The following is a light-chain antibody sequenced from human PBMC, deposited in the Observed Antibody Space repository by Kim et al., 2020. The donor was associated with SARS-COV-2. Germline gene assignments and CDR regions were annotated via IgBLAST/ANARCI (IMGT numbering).Light chain of an antibody. Sequence: QLVLTQSPSASASLGASVKLTCTLRSGHSSNAIAWHQQQAEKGPRYLMTLNSDGSHSKGDGIPDRFSGSSSGAERYLTISGLQSDDEADYYCQTWGTGIWVFGGGTQLTVL. CDR1: SGHSSNA. J-gene: IGLJ3*02. CDR2: LNSDGSH. CDR3: QTWGTGIWV. V-gene: IGLV4-69*01.